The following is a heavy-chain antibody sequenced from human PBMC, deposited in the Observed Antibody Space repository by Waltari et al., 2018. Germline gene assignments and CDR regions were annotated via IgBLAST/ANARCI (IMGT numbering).Heavy chain of an antibody. CDR3: VRDDDGGMGAV. J-gene: IGHJ6*02. Sequence: EVQLVESGGGLVQTGGSLRLPCAASGFTFSRFWMSWVSQAQGKGLEWVANIYQDGTVTNYVDSVKGRFTTSRDNARNSLYLQMNSLRVDDTAVYYCVRDDDGGMGAVWGQGTTVTVSS. D-gene: IGHD3-16*01. CDR1: GFTFSRFW. V-gene: IGHV3-7*01. CDR2: IYQDGTVT.